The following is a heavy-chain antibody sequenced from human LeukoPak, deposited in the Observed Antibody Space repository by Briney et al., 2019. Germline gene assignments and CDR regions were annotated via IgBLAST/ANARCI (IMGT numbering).Heavy chain of an antibody. D-gene: IGHD1-26*01. Sequence: GGSLRLSCAASGFSFDDYAMHWVRQAPGKGLEWVSSISPTSSYISYADSVKGRFTISRDNAKNSLYLQMNSLRVEDTAVYYCASTTHPSGPFDPWGQGTLVTVSS. J-gene: IGHJ5*02. CDR2: ISPTSSYI. CDR3: ASTTHPSGPFDP. CDR1: GFSFDDYA. V-gene: IGHV3-21*01.